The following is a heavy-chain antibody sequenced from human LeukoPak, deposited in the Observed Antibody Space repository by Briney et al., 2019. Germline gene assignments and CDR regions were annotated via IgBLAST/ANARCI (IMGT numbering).Heavy chain of an antibody. CDR2: INPNSGGT. D-gene: IGHD2-2*01. V-gene: IGHV1-2*02. J-gene: IGHJ5*02. CDR1: GYTFTGYY. Sequence: GGSVTVSCKASGYTFTGYYMHWVRQAPGQGLEGMGWINPNSGGTNYAQKFQGRVTITRDTSISTAYMELSRLRSDDTAVYYCAREYCSSTSCPVGWFDPWGQGTLVTVSS. CDR3: AREYCSSTSCPVGWFDP.